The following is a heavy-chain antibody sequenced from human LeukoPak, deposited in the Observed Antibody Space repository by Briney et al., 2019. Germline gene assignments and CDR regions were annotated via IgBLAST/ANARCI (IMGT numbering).Heavy chain of an antibody. CDR3: AKGVTGTTGYYYYGMDV. D-gene: IGHD1-7*01. Sequence: GGSLRLSCAASGFTFSSYAMSWVRQAPGKRLEWVSAISGGGGTTYYADSVKGRFTISRDNSKNTLYLQMNSLRAEDTAVYYCAKGVTGTTGYYYYGMDVWGQGTTVTVSS. J-gene: IGHJ6*02. V-gene: IGHV3-23*01. CDR2: ISGGGGTT. CDR1: GFTFSSYA.